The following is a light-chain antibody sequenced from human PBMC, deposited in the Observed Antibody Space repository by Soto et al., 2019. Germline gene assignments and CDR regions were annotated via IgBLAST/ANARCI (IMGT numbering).Light chain of an antibody. CDR2: NKN. J-gene: IGLJ3*02. V-gene: IGLV8-61*01. CDR1: SGSVSTSYY. CDR3: VLYMGSGTWV. Sequence: QAVVTQEPSFSVSPGRTVTLTCGLSSGSVSTSYYPSWYQHAPGQAPRTLIYNKNIRSSGVPDRFSGAILGNKAALTITGAQAADECAYYCVLYMGSGTWVFGGGTKLTVL.